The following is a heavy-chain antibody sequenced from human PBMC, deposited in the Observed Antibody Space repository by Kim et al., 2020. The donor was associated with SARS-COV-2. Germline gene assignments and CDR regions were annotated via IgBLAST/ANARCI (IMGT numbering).Heavy chain of an antibody. V-gene: IGHV4-39*01. D-gene: IGHD5-12*01. CDR2: IYYSGSA. CDR1: GGSIFSSNYF. J-gene: IGHJ2*01. CDR3: ASTGGYSSAYRYFDL. Sequence: SETLFLTCTVSGGSIFSSNYFWGWIRQSPEKGLEWIGYIYYSGSAYYNPSLRSRVSISLDTSKNQYSLELTSLTAADTGLYFCASTGGYSSAYRYFDLWG.